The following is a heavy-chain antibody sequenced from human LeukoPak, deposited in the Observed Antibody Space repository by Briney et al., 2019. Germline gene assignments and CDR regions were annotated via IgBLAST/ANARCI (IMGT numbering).Heavy chain of an antibody. CDR2: FYYSGIT. D-gene: IGHD2-15*01. J-gene: IGHJ5*01. CDR1: GGSISSSSNF. V-gene: IGHV4-39*01. Sequence: SETLSLTCTVSGGSISSSSNFCGWIRQPPGKGLEWIGTFYYSGITYYNPSLKSRVTISVDASKNQFSLKLTSVTAADTAVYYCATRPLGYCTGGSCHWFDSWGQGTLVTVSS. CDR3: ATRPLGYCTGGSCHWFDS.